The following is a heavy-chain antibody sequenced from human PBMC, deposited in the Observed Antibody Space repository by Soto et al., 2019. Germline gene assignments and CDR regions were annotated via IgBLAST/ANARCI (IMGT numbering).Heavy chain of an antibody. CDR3: ARADIVVVVAATLNAFDI. J-gene: IGHJ3*02. CDR1: GYSFTSYW. Sequence: LGESLKISCKGSGYSFTSYWIGWVRQMPGKGLEWMGIIYPGDSDTRYSPSFQGQVTISADKSISTAYLQWSSLKASDTAMYYCARADIVVVVAATLNAFDIWGQGTMVTVSS. V-gene: IGHV5-51*01. CDR2: IYPGDSDT. D-gene: IGHD2-15*01.